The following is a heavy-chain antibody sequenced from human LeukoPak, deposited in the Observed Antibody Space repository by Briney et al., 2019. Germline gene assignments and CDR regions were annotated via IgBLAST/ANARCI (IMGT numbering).Heavy chain of an antibody. CDR1: GASISNSEFY. J-gene: IGHJ5*02. Sequence: SETLSLTCTVSGASISNSEFYWGWIRQAPGKGLEWIGSIYSSGSPYYSPSFKSRVTMSVDTSKNQFSLKLSSLTAADTAVYYCARVFGNWFDPWGQGALVTVSS. CDR3: ARVFGNWFDP. D-gene: IGHD3-3*01. CDR2: IYSSGSP. V-gene: IGHV4-39*07.